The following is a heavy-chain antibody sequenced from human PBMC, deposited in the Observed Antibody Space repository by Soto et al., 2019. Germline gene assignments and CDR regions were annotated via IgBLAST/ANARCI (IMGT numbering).Heavy chain of an antibody. CDR3: AKSNWAYYDSSGIDY. CDR1: GFTFSSYG. D-gene: IGHD3-22*01. CDR2: ISYDGSNK. V-gene: IGHV3-30*18. J-gene: IGHJ4*02. Sequence: QVQLVESGGGVVQPGRSLRLSCAASGFTFSSYGMHWVRQAPGKGLEWVAVISYDGSNKYYADSVKGRFTISRDNSKNGVYLHMNSLRAEDTAVYSCAKSNWAYYDSSGIDYWGQGTLVTVSS.